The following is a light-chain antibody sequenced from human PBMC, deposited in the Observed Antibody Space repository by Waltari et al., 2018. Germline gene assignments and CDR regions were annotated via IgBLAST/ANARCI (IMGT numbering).Light chain of an antibody. V-gene: IGLV6-57*01. J-gene: IGLJ2*01. Sequence: NFMLTQSHSVSASPGKTVTISCTRSSGSIASNSVQWYRQRPGTSPTTVIYEYNQRPSGVPDRFSGSIDSSSNSASLTISGLKTEDEADYYCQSYDSSSVVFGGGTKLTVL. CDR3: QSYDSSSVV. CDR1: SGSIASNS. CDR2: EYN.